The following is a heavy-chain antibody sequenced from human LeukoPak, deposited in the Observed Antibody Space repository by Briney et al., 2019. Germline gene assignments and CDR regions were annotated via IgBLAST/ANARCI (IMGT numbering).Heavy chain of an antibody. V-gene: IGHV3-7*01. CDR2: IKQDGSEK. CDR1: GFTFSSFW. CDR3: ARDLNYFDN. Sequence: GGSLRLSCAGSGFTFSSFWMTWVRQAPGKGLEWVTIIKQDGSEKYYVDSVRGRFTISRDNATNSLYLQMNSLRAEDTAVYYCARDLNYFDNWGQGTLVTVSS. J-gene: IGHJ4*02.